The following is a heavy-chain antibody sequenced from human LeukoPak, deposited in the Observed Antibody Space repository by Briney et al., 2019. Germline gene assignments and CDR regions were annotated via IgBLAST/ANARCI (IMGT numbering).Heavy chain of an antibody. CDR3: ARGPLGDSSGYYYYYYYMDV. D-gene: IGHD3-22*01. J-gene: IGHJ6*03. V-gene: IGHV1-8*03. CDR1: GYTFTSYD. Sequence: GASVKVSCKASGYTFTSYDINWVRQATGQGLEWMGWMNPNSGKTGYAQKFQGRVTITRNTSISTAYMELSSLRSEDTAVYYCARGPLGDSSGYYYYYYYMDVWGKGTTVTVSS. CDR2: MNPNSGKT.